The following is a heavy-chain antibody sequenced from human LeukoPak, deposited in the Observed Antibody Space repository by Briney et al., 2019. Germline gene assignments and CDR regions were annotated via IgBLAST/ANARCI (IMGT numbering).Heavy chain of an antibody. J-gene: IGHJ4*02. D-gene: IGHD3-10*01. CDR3: AREDYGSGDGY. CDR1: GGSISSGGYY. Sequence: SETLSLTCTVSGGSISSGGYYWSWIRQHPGKGLEWIGYTYYSGSTYYNPSLKSRVTISVDTSKNQFSLKLSSVTAADTAVYYCAREDYGSGDGYWGQGTLVTVSS. CDR2: TYYSGST. V-gene: IGHV4-31*03.